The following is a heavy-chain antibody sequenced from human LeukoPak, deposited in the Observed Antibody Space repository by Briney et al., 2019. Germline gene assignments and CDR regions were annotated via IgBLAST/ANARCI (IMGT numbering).Heavy chain of an antibody. Sequence: GGSLRLSCAASEFSVGSNYMTWVRQAPGKGLEWVSFISTSSSYIYYADSVKGRFTISRDNARNSLYLQMNSLRAEDTAVYYCARDPGTTQTLHDAFDIWGQGTMVTVSS. CDR3: ARDPGTTQTLHDAFDI. CDR1: EFSVGSNY. D-gene: IGHD1-7*01. CDR2: ISTSSSYI. J-gene: IGHJ3*02. V-gene: IGHV3-21*01.